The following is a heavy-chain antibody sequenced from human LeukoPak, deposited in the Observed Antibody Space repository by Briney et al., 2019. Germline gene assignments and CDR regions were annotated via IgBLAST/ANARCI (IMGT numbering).Heavy chain of an antibody. V-gene: IGHV3-30-3*01. Sequence: GGSLRLSCAASGFTFSSYAMHWVRQAPGKGLEWVAVISYDGSNKYYADSVKGRFTISRDNSKNTLYLQMNSLRAEDTAVYYCAREIHPPAATFDYWGQGTLVTVSS. J-gene: IGHJ4*02. CDR1: GFTFSSYA. CDR2: ISYDGSNK. CDR3: AREIHPPAATFDY. D-gene: IGHD2-2*01.